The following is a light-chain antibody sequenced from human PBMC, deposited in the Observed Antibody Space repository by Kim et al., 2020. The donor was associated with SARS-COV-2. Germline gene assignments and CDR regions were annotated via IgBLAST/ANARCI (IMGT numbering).Light chain of an antibody. CDR3: QYRSNWPPRLT. CDR2: DAS. J-gene: IGKJ4*01. CDR1: QSVTNF. V-gene: IGKV3-11*01. Sequence: SPGERATLSCRASQSVTNFLAWYQQKPGQAPRLLIYDASNRATGIPARFSGSGSGTDFTLTISSLEPEDFAVYYCQYRSNWPPRLTFGGGTKLEI.